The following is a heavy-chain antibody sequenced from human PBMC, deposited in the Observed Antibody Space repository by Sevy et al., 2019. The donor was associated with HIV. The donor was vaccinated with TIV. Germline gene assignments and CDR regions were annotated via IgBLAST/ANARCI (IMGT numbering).Heavy chain of an antibody. Sequence: GGSLRLSCAAPGFTFSSYAMHWVRQAPGKGLEYVSAISSNGGSTYYADSVKGRFTISRDNSKNTLYLQMGSLRAEDMAVYYCARDIVGLRLGHYYNYYYMDVWGKGTTVTVSS. CDR2: ISSNGGST. CDR1: GFTFSSYA. J-gene: IGHJ6*03. CDR3: ARDIVGLRLGHYYNYYYMDV. V-gene: IGHV3-64*02. D-gene: IGHD1-26*01.